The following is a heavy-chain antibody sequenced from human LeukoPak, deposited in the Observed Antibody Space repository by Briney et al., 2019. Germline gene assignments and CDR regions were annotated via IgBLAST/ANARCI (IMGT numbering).Heavy chain of an antibody. D-gene: IGHD6-13*01. CDR3: ARVYSSSWYPPYNWFDP. Sequence: PSETLSLTCTVSGYSISSGYYWGWIRQPPGKGLEWIGSIYHSGSTYYNPSLKSRVTISVDTSKNQFSLKLSSVTAADTAVYYCARVYSSSWYPPYNWFDPWGQGTLVTVSS. CDR2: IYHSGST. J-gene: IGHJ5*02. V-gene: IGHV4-38-2*02. CDR1: GYSISSGYY.